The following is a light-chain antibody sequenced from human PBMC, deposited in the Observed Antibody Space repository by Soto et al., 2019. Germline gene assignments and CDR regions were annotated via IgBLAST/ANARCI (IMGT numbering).Light chain of an antibody. V-gene: IGKV1-5*01. Sequence: DFQMPQSPSPRSSSFGDRVTITCRASQSISRWLAWYQQKPGKAPKALIYDASTLRSGVPSRFSGGGSGTEFTLTFSSLQPDDFATYYCHQYNPYTSFGEGTRLEIK. J-gene: IGKJ5*01. CDR1: QSISRW. CDR3: HQYNPYTS. CDR2: DAS.